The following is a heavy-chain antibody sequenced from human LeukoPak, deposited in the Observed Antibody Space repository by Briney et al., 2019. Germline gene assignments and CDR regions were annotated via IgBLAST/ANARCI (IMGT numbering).Heavy chain of an antibody. CDR1: GGSISSSSYY. CDR3: ARGAPQTAMVDY. CDR2: INHSGST. D-gene: IGHD5-18*01. Sequence: SETLSLTCTVSGGSISSSSYYWGWIRQPPGKGLEWIGEINHSGSTNYNPSLKSRVTISVDTSKNQFSLKLSSVTAADTAVYYCARGAPQTAMVDYWGQGTLVTVSS. V-gene: IGHV4-39*07. J-gene: IGHJ4*02.